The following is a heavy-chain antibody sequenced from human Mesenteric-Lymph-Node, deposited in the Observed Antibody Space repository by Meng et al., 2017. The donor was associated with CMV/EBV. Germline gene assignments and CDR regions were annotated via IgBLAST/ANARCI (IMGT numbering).Heavy chain of an antibody. Sequence: GGSLRLSCAASGFTFDDYGMSWVRQAPGKGLEWVSGINWNGGRTGYADSVKGRFTVSRDNAKNSLYLQMTSLRAEDTAVYYCARDGEYQVVHWFDYWGQGTLVTVSS. J-gene: IGHJ4*02. D-gene: IGHD2-2*01. CDR1: GFTFDDYG. CDR3: ARDGEYQVVHWFDY. V-gene: IGHV3-20*04. CDR2: INWNGGRT.